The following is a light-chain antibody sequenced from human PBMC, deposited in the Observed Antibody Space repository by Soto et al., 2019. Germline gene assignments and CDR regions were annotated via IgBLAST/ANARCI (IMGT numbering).Light chain of an antibody. Sequence: EIVMTQSPATLAVSPGERATLSCRASQSVSSDLAWYQQKPGQAPRLLIYGASTRATGIPARFSGSGSGTEFTLTISNLQSEDFAVYYCQQYSKWPPLTFGGGTKVEI. CDR1: QSVSSD. CDR2: GAS. V-gene: IGKV3-15*01. CDR3: QQYSKWPPLT. J-gene: IGKJ4*01.